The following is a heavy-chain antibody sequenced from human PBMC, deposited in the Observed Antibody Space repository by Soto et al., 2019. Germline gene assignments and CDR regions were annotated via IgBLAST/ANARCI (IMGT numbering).Heavy chain of an antibody. Sequence: GGSLRLSCAATGLPFSNFAMNWVRQAPGRGLEWVSTIDPIVTVVHYADSVKGRFTISRDNSRNTLYLQMNSLRAEDTAVYYCARDQTSGYDLWPNNFDYWGQGTLVTRLL. J-gene: IGHJ4*02. CDR3: ARDQTSGYDLWPNNFDY. CDR2: IDPIVTVV. CDR1: GLPFSNFA. D-gene: IGHD5-12*01. V-gene: IGHV3-23*05.